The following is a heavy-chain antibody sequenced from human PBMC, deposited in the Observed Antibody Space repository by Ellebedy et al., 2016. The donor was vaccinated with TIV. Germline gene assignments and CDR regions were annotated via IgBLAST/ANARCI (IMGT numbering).Heavy chain of an antibody. CDR2: ISGSGDST. V-gene: IGHV3-23*01. J-gene: IGHJ4*02. D-gene: IGHD4-17*01. CDR1: GFTFSSYA. Sequence: PGGSLRLSCAASGFTFSSYAMSWVRQAPGKGLEWVSTISGSGDSTYYADSVKGRFTISRDNSKNTLYLQMNSLRAEDTAVYYCARGSYGDYEEVLDHWGQGTLVTVSS. CDR3: ARGSYGDYEEVLDH.